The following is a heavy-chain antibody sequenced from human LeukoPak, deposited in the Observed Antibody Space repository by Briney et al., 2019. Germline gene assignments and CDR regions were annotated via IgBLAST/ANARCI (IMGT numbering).Heavy chain of an antibody. V-gene: IGHV1-2*02. CDR3: ASSGSSGYYYRAFDI. CDR2: INPNSGGT. CDR1: GYTFTGYY. D-gene: IGHD3-22*01. Sequence: ASVKVSCKASGYTFTGYYMHWVRQAPGQGLEWMGWINPNSGGTNYAQKFQGRVTMTRDTSISTAYMELSRLRSEDTAVYYCASSGSSGYYYRAFDIWGQGTMVTVSS. J-gene: IGHJ3*02.